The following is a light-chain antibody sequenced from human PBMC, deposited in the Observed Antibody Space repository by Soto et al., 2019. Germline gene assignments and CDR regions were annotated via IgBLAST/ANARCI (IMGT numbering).Light chain of an antibody. CDR3: QQYSAWPLT. V-gene: IGKV3-15*01. J-gene: IGKJ4*01. Sequence: EIVMTQSPATLSVSPGDRATLFCRASQSVRSNFLGWYQQKPGQATRLLIYGASTKATGVPARFSGSGSGTEFTLTISSLQSEDFAVYYCQQYSAWPLTFGGGTKVEIK. CDR1: QSVRSN. CDR2: GAS.